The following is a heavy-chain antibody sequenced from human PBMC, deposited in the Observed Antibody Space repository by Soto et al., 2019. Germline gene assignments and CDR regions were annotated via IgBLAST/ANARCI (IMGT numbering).Heavy chain of an antibody. Sequence: QVQLVESGGGVVQPGRSLRLSCAASGFTFSSYGMHWVRQAPGKGLEWVAVIWYDGSNKYYADSVKGRFTISRDNSKNTLYLQMNSLRAEDTAVYYCARDKFGSSSRPNWFDPWGQGTLVTVSS. D-gene: IGHD6-6*01. J-gene: IGHJ5*02. CDR2: IWYDGSNK. CDR1: GFTFSSYG. CDR3: ARDKFGSSSRPNWFDP. V-gene: IGHV3-33*01.